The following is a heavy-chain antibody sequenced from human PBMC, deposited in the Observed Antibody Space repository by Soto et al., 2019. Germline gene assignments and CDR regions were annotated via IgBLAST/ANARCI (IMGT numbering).Heavy chain of an antibody. V-gene: IGHV3-30-3*01. CDR2: ISYDGSNK. J-gene: IGHJ6*02. CDR1: GFTFSSYA. Sequence: GGSLRLSCAASGFTFSSYAMHWVRQAPGKGLEWVAVISYDGSNKYYADSVKGRFTISRDNSKNTLYLQMNSLRAEDAAVYYCARVGGYYYYYYGMDVWRQGTTVTVSS. D-gene: IGHD2-15*01. CDR3: ARVGGYYYYYYGMDV.